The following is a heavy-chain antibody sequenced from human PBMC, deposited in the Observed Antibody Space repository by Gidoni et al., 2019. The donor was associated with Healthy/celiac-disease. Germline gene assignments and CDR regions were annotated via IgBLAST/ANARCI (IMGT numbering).Heavy chain of an antibody. CDR1: GGSFSGYY. CDR3: ARGFAGGYCSSTSCYGGSYYYYMDV. V-gene: IGHV4-34*01. Sequence: GAGLLKPSETLSPTCAVYGGSFSGYYWSWIRKPPGKGLEWIGEIKHSGSTNYNPSLKSRVTISVDTSKNQFSLKLSSVTAADTAVYYCARGFAGGYCSSTSCYGGSYYYYMDVWGKGTTVTVSS. J-gene: IGHJ6*03. CDR2: IKHSGST. D-gene: IGHD2-2*01.